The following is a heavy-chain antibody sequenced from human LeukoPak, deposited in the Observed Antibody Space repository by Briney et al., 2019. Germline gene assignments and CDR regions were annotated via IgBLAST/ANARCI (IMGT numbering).Heavy chain of an antibody. J-gene: IGHJ4*02. CDR2: INPSGGST. V-gene: IGHV1-46*01. CDR1: GYTFTSYY. Sequence: ATVKVSCKASGYTFTSYYMHWVRQAPGQGLEWMGIINPSGGSTSYAQKFQGRVTMTRDTSTSTVYMELSSLRSEDTAVYYCARPTTGGPYFDYWGQGTLVTVSS. D-gene: IGHD4-17*01. CDR3: ARPTTGGPYFDY.